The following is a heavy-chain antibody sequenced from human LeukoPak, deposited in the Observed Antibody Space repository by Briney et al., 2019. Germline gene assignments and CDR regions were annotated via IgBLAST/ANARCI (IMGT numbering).Heavy chain of an antibody. D-gene: IGHD3-22*01. Sequence: ASVKVSCKASGYTFTSYYMHWVRQAPGQGLEWMGKINPSGDSTNYAQKFQGRVTITRNTSISTAYMELSSLRSEDTAVYYCARGEPDYYDSSGPGGYWGQGTLVTVSS. CDR3: ARGEPDYYDSSGPGGY. V-gene: IGHV1-46*01. J-gene: IGHJ4*02. CDR1: GYTFTSYY. CDR2: INPSGDST.